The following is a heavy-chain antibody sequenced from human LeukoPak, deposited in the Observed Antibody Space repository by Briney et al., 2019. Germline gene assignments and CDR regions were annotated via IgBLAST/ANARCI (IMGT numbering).Heavy chain of an antibody. CDR1: GGSISSSSYY. Sequence: SETLSLTCTVSGGSISSSSYYWGWIRQPPGKGLEWIGYIYYSRSTYYNPSLKSRVTMSVDTSKNQFSLKLSSVTAADTAAYYCARSYSGGWGRYYFDYWGQGTLVTVSS. CDR3: ARSYSGGWGRYYFDY. V-gene: IGHV4-39*01. CDR2: IYYSRST. D-gene: IGHD6-19*01. J-gene: IGHJ4*02.